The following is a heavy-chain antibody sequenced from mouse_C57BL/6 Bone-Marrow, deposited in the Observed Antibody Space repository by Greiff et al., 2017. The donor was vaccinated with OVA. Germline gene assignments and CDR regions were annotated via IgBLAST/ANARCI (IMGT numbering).Heavy chain of an antibody. CDR3: ARDNTLRRFDY. CDR1: GYSITSGYY. CDR2: ISYDGSN. J-gene: IGHJ2*01. Sequence: EVKLQQSGPGLVKPSQSLSLTCSVTGYSITSGYYWNWIRQFPGNKLEWMGYISYDGSNNYNPSLKNRISITRDTSKNQFFLKLNSVTTEDTATYYCARDNTLRRFDYWGQGTTLTVSS. V-gene: IGHV3-6*01.